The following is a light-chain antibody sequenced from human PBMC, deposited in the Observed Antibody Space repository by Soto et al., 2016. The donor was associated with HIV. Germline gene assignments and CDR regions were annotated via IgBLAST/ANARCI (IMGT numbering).Light chain of an antibody. V-gene: IGKV1-39*01. Sequence: DIQMTQSPSSLSASVGDRVTITCRASQSISTYLNWYQQKPGKAPKFLIYAASSLQSGVPSRFRGSGSGTDFTLTISSLQPEDFAAYYCQQSYSTVFTFGPGTKLHIK. J-gene: IGKJ3*01. CDR2: AAS. CDR3: QQSYSTVFT. CDR1: QSISTY.